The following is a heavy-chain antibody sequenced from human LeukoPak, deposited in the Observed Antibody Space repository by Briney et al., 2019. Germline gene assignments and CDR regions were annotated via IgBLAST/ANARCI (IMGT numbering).Heavy chain of an antibody. CDR3: ARLGRPYQHRIFDY. V-gene: IGHV4-61*02. Sequence: SETLSLTCTVSGGSISSGSYYWSWIRQPAGKGLEWIGRIYTSGSTNYNPSLKSRVTISVDTSKNQFSPKLSSVTAADTAVYYCARLGRPYQHRIFDYWGQGTLVTVSS. CDR1: GGSISSGSYY. CDR2: IYTSGST. D-gene: IGHD2-2*01. J-gene: IGHJ4*02.